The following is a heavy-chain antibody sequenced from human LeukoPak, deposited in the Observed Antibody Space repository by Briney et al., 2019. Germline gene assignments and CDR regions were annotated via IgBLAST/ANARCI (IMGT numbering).Heavy chain of an antibody. CDR1: GYTFSNYA. V-gene: IGHV1-3*01. D-gene: IGHD2-21*01. Sequence: APVKVSCKASGYTFSNYAIHWVRQAPGQRFEWMGWINAGNGHTKYSQNFQGRVTITRDSSAGTVYMELSSLTSEDTAVYYCARGIWSARTVDYYLDSWGQGTLVTVSS. CDR3: ARGIWSARTVDYYLDS. J-gene: IGHJ4*02. CDR2: INAGNGHT.